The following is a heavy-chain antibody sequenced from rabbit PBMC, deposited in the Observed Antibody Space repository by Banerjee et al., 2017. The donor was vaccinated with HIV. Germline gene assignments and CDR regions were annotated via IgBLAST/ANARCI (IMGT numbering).Heavy chain of an antibody. CDR1: GFSFSSGYD. V-gene: IGHV1S40*01. D-gene: IGHD1-1*01. J-gene: IGHJ6*01. CDR2: IYTGSSGST. CDR3: ARGDISSGWDL. Sequence: QSLEESGGDLVKPGASLTLTCTASGFSFSSGYDMCWVRQAPGKGLEWIACIYTGSSGSTYYASWAKGRFTISKTSSTTVALQMTSLTAADTATYFCARGDISSGWDLWGQGTLVTVS.